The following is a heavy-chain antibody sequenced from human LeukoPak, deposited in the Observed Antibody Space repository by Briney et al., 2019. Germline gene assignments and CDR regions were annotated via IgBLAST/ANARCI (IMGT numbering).Heavy chain of an antibody. D-gene: IGHD3-22*01. CDR2: INHSGSA. V-gene: IGHV4-34*01. J-gene: IGHJ2*01. Sequence: SETLSLTCAVYGGSFSGYYWSWIRQPPGKGLEWIGEINHSGSANYNPSLKSRVTISVDTSKNQFSLKLSSVTAADTAVYYCAEVYLNVHSSGSRPWCFRLWGRGTLVTVSS. CDR1: GGSFSGYY. CDR3: AEVYLNVHSSGSRPWCFRL.